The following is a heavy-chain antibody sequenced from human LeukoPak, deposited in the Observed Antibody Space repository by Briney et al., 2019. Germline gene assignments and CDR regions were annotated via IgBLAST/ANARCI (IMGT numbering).Heavy chain of an antibody. CDR3: ARGWGYGDFLFDY. J-gene: IGHJ4*02. V-gene: IGHV4-31*03. Sequence: PSQTLSLTCTVSGGSISSGGYYWSWIRQHPGKGLEWIGYIYYSGSTYYNPTLKSRVTISVDTSKNQFSLKLSSVTAADTAVYYCARGWGYGDFLFDYWGQGTLVTVSS. CDR1: GGSISSGGYY. CDR2: IYYSGST. D-gene: IGHD4-17*01.